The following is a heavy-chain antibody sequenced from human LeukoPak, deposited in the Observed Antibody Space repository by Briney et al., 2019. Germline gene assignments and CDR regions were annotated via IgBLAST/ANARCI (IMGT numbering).Heavy chain of an antibody. CDR1: GGSLRSYY. V-gene: IGHV4-59*01. D-gene: IGHD2-15*01. CDR2: IYYTGTT. Sequence: PSETLSLTCTVSGGSLRSYYWSWIRQSPGKGLEWIGFIYYTGTTYYSPSLKSRVTITLDTSKNQFALNLTSVTTADTAVYYCARLRYCSGGSCYSDYFDLWGRGTLVTVSS. J-gene: IGHJ2*01. CDR3: ARLRYCSGGSCYSDYFDL.